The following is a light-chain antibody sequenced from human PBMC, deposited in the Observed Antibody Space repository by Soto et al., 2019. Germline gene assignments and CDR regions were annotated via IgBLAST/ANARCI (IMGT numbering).Light chain of an antibody. CDR2: EDT. V-gene: IGLV2-23*01. J-gene: IGLJ1*01. CDR3: CSYASYTTYV. Sequence: QSVLTQPASVSGSPGQSITFSCTGTSSDVGSYKFVSWYQQHPDKAPKLLIYEDTKRPSGVSNRFSGSRSANTASLTISELQDEDEADYYCCSYASYTTYVFGSGTKVTVL. CDR1: SSDVGSYKF.